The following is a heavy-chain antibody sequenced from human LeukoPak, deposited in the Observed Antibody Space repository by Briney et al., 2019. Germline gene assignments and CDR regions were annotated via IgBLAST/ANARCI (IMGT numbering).Heavy chain of an antibody. D-gene: IGHD6-6*01. CDR2: IYYSGST. V-gene: IGHV4-59*01. J-gene: IGHJ4*02. Sequence: PSETLSLTCTVSGXSISSYYWSWIRQPPGKGLEWIGYIYYSGSTNYNPSLKSRVTISVDTSKNQFSLKLSSVTAADTAVYYCARVNGDYSSSSTGFDYWGQGTLVTVSS. CDR1: GXSISSYY. CDR3: ARVNGDYSSSSTGFDY.